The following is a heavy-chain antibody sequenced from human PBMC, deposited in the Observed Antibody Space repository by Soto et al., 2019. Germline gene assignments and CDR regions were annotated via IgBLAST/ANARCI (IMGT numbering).Heavy chain of an antibody. CDR3: AREFRAMALDY. CDR2: IWYDGSNK. J-gene: IGHJ4*02. CDR1: GFTFSSYG. V-gene: IGHV3-33*01. D-gene: IGHD5-18*01. Sequence: PGGSLRLSCAASGFTFSSYGMHWVRQAPDKGLEWVAVIWYDGSNKYYADSVKGRFTISRDNSKNTLCLQMNSLRAEDTAVYYCAREFRAMALDYWGQGTLVTVSS.